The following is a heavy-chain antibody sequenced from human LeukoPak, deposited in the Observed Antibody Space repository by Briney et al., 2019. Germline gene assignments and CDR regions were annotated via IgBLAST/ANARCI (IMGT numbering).Heavy chain of an antibody. CDR1: GYTFSRQY. CDR3: STSVGGTEFDS. D-gene: IGHD3-16*01. J-gene: IGHJ4*02. Sequence: ASVKVSCKASGYTFSRQYMHFVRQAPGQGLEWMGIINPSSGNTNYAQKFQGRVAMTRDTSTSTIYMDLSSLRSDDTAVYYCSTSVGGTEFDSWGQGALVTVPP. V-gene: IGHV1-46*01. CDR2: INPSSGNT.